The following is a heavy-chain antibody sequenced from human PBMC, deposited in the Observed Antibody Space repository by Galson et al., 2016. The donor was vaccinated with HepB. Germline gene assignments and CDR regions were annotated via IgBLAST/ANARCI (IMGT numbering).Heavy chain of an antibody. J-gene: IGHJ4*02. CDR2: ISAYNGNT. V-gene: IGHV1-18*01. CDR1: GYTFTSYG. Sequence: SVKVSCKASGYTFTSYGISWVRQAPRQGLEWMGWISAYNGNTNYAQKLQGRVTMTTDTSTSTAYMELRSLRSQDTAVYFCASHTRGQYDSGRYEFNYWGQGTLVTVSS. CDR3: ASHTRGQYDSGRYEFNY. D-gene: IGHD3-10*01.